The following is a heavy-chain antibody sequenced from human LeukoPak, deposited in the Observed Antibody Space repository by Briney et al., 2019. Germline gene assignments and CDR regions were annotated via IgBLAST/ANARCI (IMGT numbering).Heavy chain of an antibody. J-gene: IGHJ4*02. CDR2: INPSGGST. D-gene: IGHD5-12*01. V-gene: IGHV1-46*01. Sequence: ASVKVSCKASGYTFTSYGISWVRQAPGQGLEWMGIINPSGGSTSYAQKFQGRVTMTRDMSTSTVYMELSSLRSEDTAVCYCARGGFVKGLPIDYWGQGTLVTVSS. CDR3: ARGGFVKGLPIDY. CDR1: GYTFTSYG.